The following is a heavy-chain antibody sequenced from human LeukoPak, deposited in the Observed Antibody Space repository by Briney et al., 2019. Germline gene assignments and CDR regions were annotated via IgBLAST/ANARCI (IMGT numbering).Heavy chain of an antibody. CDR2: INHSGSN. CDR3: ARVKKQWLVRYYFDY. J-gene: IGHJ4*02. V-gene: IGHV4-34*01. CDR1: GGSFSVYY. Sequence: SETLSLTCAVYGGSFSVYYWSWIRHPPGKGLEWSGEINHSGSNNYNPSLKSRVTISVDTSKNQFSLKLSSVTAADTAVYYCARVKKQWLVRYYFDYWGQGTLVTVSS. D-gene: IGHD6-19*01.